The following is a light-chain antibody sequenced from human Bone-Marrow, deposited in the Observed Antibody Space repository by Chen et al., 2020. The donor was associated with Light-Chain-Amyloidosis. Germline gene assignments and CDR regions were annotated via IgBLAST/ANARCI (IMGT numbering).Light chain of an antibody. CDR2: DDS. CDR3: QVWDRSSDRPV. J-gene: IGLJ3*02. CDR1: NIGSTS. V-gene: IGLV3-21*02. Sequence: SYVLTQPSSVSVASGQTATIACGGNNIGSTSVHWYQQTPVQAPLLVVYDDSDRPSGIPERLSGSNSGNRATLTISRVEAGDEADYYCQVWDRSSDRPVFGGGTNLTVL.